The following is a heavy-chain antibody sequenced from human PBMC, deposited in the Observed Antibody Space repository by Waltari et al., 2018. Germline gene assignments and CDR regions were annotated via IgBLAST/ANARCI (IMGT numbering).Heavy chain of an antibody. CDR3: ARDLVVQSGWYFDL. Sequence: QVQLQESGPGLVKPSETLSLTCTVSGGPISSHYWSWIRQPPGKGLEWIGYIYYSGSTNYNPSLKSRVTISVDTSKNQFSLKLSSVTAADTAVYYCARDLVVQSGWYFDLWGRGTLVTVSS. CDR1: GGPISSHY. V-gene: IGHV4-59*11. D-gene: IGHD3-22*01. J-gene: IGHJ2*01. CDR2: IYYSGST.